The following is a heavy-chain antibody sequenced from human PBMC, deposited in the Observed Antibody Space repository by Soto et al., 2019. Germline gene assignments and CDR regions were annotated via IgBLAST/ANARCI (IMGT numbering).Heavy chain of an antibody. CDR3: VRYDRINMKPYSPEGFHI. D-gene: IGHD3-3*02. CDR2: VYYGGAIFYSGNI. CDR1: GDSISSSNSH. Sequence: SETLSLTCTVSGDSISSSNSHWGWTRQPPGKGLEYIGSVYYGGAIFYSGNIYYNLSLKSRVTISVDTSKNQFSLRLSSVTAADTGVYYCVRYDRINMKPYSPEGFHIWGQGTMVTVSS. J-gene: IGHJ3*02. V-gene: IGHV4-39*01.